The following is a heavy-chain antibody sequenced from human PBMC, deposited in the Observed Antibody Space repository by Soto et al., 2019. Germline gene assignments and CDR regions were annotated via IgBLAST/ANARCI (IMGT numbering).Heavy chain of an antibody. D-gene: IGHD3-22*01. CDR3: ARGDHSGSSASAY. V-gene: IGHV1-46*01. Sequence: GASVKVSCKASGYTFSSYYIHWVRQAPGQGLEWMGIINPNVDSTSYAQIFQGRVTITRDTSTNTVYMELRSLRSEDTAVYYCARGDHSGSSASAYWG. J-gene: IGHJ1*01. CDR1: GYTFSSYY. CDR2: INPNVDST.